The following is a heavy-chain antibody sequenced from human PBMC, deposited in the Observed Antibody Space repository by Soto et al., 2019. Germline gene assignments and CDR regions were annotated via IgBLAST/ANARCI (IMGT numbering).Heavy chain of an antibody. CDR2: IIPIFGTA. V-gene: IGHV1-69*13. Sequence: SVKVSCKASGGTFSSYAISWVRQAPGQGLEWMGGIIPIFGTANYAQKFQGRVTITADESTSTAYMELSSLRSEDTAVYYCARSPTYYDFWSGYYPFDYWGQGTLVTVSS. J-gene: IGHJ4*02. CDR3: ARSPTYYDFWSGYYPFDY. D-gene: IGHD3-3*01. CDR1: GGTFSSYA.